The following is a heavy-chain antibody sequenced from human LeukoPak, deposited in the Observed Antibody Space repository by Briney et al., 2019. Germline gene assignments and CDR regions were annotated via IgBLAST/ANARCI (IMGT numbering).Heavy chain of an antibody. Sequence: SETLSLTCAVYGGSFSGYYWSWIRQPPGKGLEWIGYIYYSGSTYYNPSLKSRVTISVDTSKNQFSLKLSSVTAADTAVYYCARAMVRGVPFDPWGQGTLVTVSS. CDR1: GGSFSGYY. V-gene: IGHV4-34*09. CDR2: IYYSGST. J-gene: IGHJ5*02. D-gene: IGHD3-10*01. CDR3: ARAMVRGVPFDP.